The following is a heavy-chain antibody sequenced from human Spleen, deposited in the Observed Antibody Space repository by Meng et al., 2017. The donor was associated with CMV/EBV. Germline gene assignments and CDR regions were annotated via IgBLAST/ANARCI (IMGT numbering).Heavy chain of an antibody. V-gene: IGHV4-34*01. D-gene: IGHD2-2*02. Sequence: GSLRLSCAVYGGSFSGYYWSWIRQPPGKGLERIGEINHSGSTNYNPSLKSRVTISVDTSKNQFSLKLSPVTAADTAVYYCARAGGIVVVPAAILGNWFDPWGQGTLVTVSS. CDR2: INHSGST. J-gene: IGHJ5*02. CDR1: GGSFSGYY. CDR3: ARAGGIVVVPAAILGNWFDP.